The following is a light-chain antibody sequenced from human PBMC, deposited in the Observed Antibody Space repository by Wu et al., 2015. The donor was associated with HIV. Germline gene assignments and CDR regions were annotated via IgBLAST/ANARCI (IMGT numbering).Light chain of an antibody. CDR2: GSS. CDR3: QQCGVSPFT. V-gene: IGKV3-20*01. J-gene: IGKJ2*01. Sequence: EIVLTQSPDTLSLSPGERATLSCTASETIDSNHLSWYQHKPGQAPRLLIYGSSTRARGIADRFSGSGSGTDFTLTISRLEPEDFAVYFCQQCGVSPFTFGQGTKLEIK. CDR1: ETIDSNH.